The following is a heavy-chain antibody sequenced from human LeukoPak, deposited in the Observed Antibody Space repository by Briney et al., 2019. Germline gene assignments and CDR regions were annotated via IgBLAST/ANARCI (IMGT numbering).Heavy chain of an antibody. Sequence: PSETLSLTCTVSGDSISSGTYHWTWIRQPAGRGLEWIGRVYTSGSTYYNPSLKSRVTISVDTSKNQFSLKLSSVTAADTAVYYCARARWELLSAFDIWGQGTMVTVSS. CDR3: ARARWELLSAFDI. V-gene: IGHV4-61*02. CDR2: VYTSGST. CDR1: GDSISSGTYH. J-gene: IGHJ3*02. D-gene: IGHD1-26*01.